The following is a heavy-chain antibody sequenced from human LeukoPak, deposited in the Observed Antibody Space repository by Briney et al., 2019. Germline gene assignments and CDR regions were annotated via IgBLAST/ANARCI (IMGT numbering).Heavy chain of an antibody. CDR1: GFTFSSYS. J-gene: IGHJ4*02. CDR2: ISSSSTYI. Sequence: GGSLGLSCAASGFTFSSYSMQWVRQAPGKGLEWVSSISSSSTYIYYADSVEGRFTLSRDNAKNSLYLQMNSLRAEDTAVYYCARDTYGDYVVDYWGQGTLVIVSS. D-gene: IGHD4-17*01. CDR3: ARDTYGDYVVDY. V-gene: IGHV3-21*01.